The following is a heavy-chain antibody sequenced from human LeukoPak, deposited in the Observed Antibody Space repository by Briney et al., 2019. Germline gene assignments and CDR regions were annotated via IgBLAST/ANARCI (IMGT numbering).Heavy chain of an antibody. CDR3: ARLVGATDYFDY. D-gene: IGHD1-26*01. J-gene: IGHJ4*02. V-gene: IGHV1-69*05. Sequence: GASVKVSCKASGGTFSSYAISWVRQAPGQGLEWMGGIIPIFGTANYAQKFQGRVTITTDESTSTAYMELSSLRSEDTAVYYCARLVGATDYFDYWGQGTLVTVSS. CDR1: GGTFSSYA. CDR2: IIPIFGTA.